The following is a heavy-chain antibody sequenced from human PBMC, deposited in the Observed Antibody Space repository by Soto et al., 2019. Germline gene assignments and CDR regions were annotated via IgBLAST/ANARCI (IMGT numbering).Heavy chain of an antibody. D-gene: IGHD1-1*01. CDR3: TRRGTDFYYYGMDV. Sequence: PGGSLRLSCTASGFTFGDYAMSWVRQAPGKGLEWVGFIRSKAYGGTTEYAASVKGRFTISRDDSKSIAYLQMNSLKTEDTAVYYCTRRGTDFYYYGMDVWGQGTTVTVSS. CDR2: IRSKAYGGTT. J-gene: IGHJ6*02. V-gene: IGHV3-49*04. CDR1: GFTFGDYA.